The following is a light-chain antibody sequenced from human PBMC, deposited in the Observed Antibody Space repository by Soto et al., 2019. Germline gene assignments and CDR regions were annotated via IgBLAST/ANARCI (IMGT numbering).Light chain of an antibody. J-gene: IGKJ4*01. CDR3: QQRTNWLT. CDR2: GAS. V-gene: IGKV3D-20*02. CDR1: QSVSSCY. Sequence: EIVLTQSPGTLSLSPGERATLSCRASQSVSSCYLAWYQQKPGQAPRLLIYGASSRATGIPDRCSGSASGTDFPLTISSLEPEDFAVYYCQQRTNWLTFGGGTKVDIK.